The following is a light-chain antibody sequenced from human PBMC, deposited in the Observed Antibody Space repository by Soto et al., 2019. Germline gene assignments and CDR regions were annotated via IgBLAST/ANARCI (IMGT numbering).Light chain of an antibody. Sequence: DIQMTQSPSSLSASVGDRVTITCPASRSISSFLNWYRHSPGKAPKLLIYAAASLQRGVPSRFSGSGSGTQVTLTISSLQLEDFSTYYCQQSSSSPPTFGQGTKLDIK. CDR3: QQSSSSPPT. CDR2: AAA. J-gene: IGKJ2*01. V-gene: IGKV1-39*01. CDR1: RSISSF.